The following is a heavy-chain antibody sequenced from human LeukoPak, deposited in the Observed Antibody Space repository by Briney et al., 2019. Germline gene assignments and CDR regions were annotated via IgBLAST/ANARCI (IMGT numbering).Heavy chain of an antibody. D-gene: IGHD6-19*01. J-gene: IGHJ5*02. CDR1: GGSISSGDYY. Sequence: KSSQTLSLTCTVSGGSISSGDYYWSWIRQPPGKGLEWIGEIYHSGSTNYNPSLKSRVTISVDKSKNQFSLKLSSVTAADTAVYYCARGGSSGWSKYNNWFDPWGQGTLVTVSS. V-gene: IGHV4-30-4*01. CDR3: ARGGSSGWSKYNNWFDP. CDR2: IYHSGST.